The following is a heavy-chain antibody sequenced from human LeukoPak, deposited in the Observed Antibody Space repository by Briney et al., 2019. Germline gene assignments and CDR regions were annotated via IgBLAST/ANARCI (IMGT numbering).Heavy chain of an antibody. J-gene: IGHJ4*02. CDR1: GYTFTSYG. CDR3: ARDENHIVVVTAILDY. V-gene: IGHV1-18*01. CDR2: ISAYNGNT. D-gene: IGHD2-21*02. Sequence: GASVKVSCKASGYTFTSYGISWVRQAPGQGLEWMGWISAYNGNTNYAQKLHGRVTMTTDTSTSTAYMELRSLRSDDTAVYYCARDENHIVVVTAILDYWGQGTLVTVSS.